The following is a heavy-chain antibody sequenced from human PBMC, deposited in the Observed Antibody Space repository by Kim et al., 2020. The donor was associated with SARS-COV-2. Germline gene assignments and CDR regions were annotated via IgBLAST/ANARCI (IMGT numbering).Heavy chain of an antibody. CDR3: ARGTYYYDSSGPTGYYYYGMDV. CDR1: GGSFSGYY. V-gene: IGHV4-34*01. J-gene: IGHJ6*02. CDR2: INHSGST. Sequence: SETLSLTCAVYGGSFSGYYWSWIRQPPGKGLEWIGEINHSGSTNYNPSLKSRVTISVDTSKNQFSLKLSSVTAADTAVYYCARGTYYYDSSGPTGYYYYGMDVWGQGTTVTVSS. D-gene: IGHD3-22*01.